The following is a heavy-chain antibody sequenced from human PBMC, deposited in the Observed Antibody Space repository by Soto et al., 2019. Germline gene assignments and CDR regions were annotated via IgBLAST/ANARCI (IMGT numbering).Heavy chain of an antibody. Sequence: SETLSLTCAVYGGSFSGYYWSWIRQPPGKGLEWIGEINHSGSTNYNPSLKSRVTISVDTSKNQFSLKLSSVTAADTAVYYCARYTNTYYLDFWGQGTRVTVSS. CDR2: INHSGST. J-gene: IGHJ4*02. D-gene: IGHD2-2*02. CDR3: ARYTNTYYLDF. V-gene: IGHV4-34*01. CDR1: GGSFSGYY.